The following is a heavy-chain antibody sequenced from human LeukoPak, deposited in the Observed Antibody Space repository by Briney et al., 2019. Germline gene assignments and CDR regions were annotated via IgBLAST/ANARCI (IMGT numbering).Heavy chain of an antibody. CDR1: GFSFKNYD. Sequence: GGSLRLSCAASGFSFKNYDIHWVRQASGKGLEWVSAIDSAGDTYYPGSVKGRFTISRDNAKNSLYLQMNSLRAEDMALYYCAKDNDYSNSGYFDYWGQGTLVTVSS. D-gene: IGHD4-11*01. J-gene: IGHJ4*02. CDR3: AKDNDYSNSGYFDY. V-gene: IGHV3-13*01. CDR2: IDSAGDT.